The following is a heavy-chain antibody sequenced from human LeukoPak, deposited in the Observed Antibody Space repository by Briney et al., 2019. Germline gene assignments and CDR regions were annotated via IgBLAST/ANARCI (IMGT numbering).Heavy chain of an antibody. J-gene: IGHJ4*02. CDR1: GGTFSSYA. CDR3: ALSYYYDSSGYWPGDY. D-gene: IGHD3-22*01. CDR2: IIPIFGTA. Sequence: SVKVSCKASGGTFSSYAISWVRQAPGQGLEWMGGIIPIFGTANYAQKFQGRVTITTDESTSTAYMELSSLRSEDTAVYYCALSYYYDSSGYWPGDYWGQGTLVTVSS. V-gene: IGHV1-69*05.